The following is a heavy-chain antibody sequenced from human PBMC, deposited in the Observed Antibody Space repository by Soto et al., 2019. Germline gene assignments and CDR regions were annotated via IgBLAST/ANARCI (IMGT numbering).Heavy chain of an antibody. J-gene: IGHJ6*02. D-gene: IGHD3-16*01. CDR2: IRQGGNEK. Sequence: EVQLVESGGGLAQPGGSLRLSCTASGFMFSTYLMSWVRQAPGKGLEWVANIRQGGNEKFYVDSVKGRFTISRDNAKKSLYLQMNSLRAEDTAVYYCVGALTYEVPYYYYGMDVWGQGTTVTVSS. CDR3: VGALTYEVPYYYYGMDV. V-gene: IGHV3-7*01. CDR1: GFMFSTYL.